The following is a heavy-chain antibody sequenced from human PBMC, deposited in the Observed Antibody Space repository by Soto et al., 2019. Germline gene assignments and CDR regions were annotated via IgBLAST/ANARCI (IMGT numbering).Heavy chain of an antibody. CDR3: AKDRRIAVSHFDF. Sequence: SLRLSCAASGFTFTKFAMSWVRQAPGKGLEWVAAISGPGGSTNYAESVKGRFTISRDNSKDTVSLQMNSLRVEDTAVYFCAKDRRIAVSHFDFWGQGTLVTVSS. J-gene: IGHJ4*02. V-gene: IGHV3-23*01. D-gene: IGHD6-19*01. CDR1: GFTFTKFA. CDR2: ISGPGGST.